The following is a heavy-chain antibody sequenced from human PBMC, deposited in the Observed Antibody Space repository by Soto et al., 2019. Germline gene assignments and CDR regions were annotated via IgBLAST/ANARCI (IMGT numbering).Heavy chain of an antibody. V-gene: IGHV4-39*01. J-gene: IGHJ5*02. CDR3: APLFIAAAGGTNAGAP. CDR2: VYFTGSN. CDR1: GGSISNSNYY. Sequence: QLQLQESGPGLVKPSETLSLTCTVSGGSISNSNYYWGWIRQPPGKGLEWIGTVYFTGSNYYNPSQKHRVTISMDTSKNQFSSKLSSLTAADTAVYYCAPLFIAAAGGTNAGAPWGQGTLVTVSS. D-gene: IGHD6-13*01.